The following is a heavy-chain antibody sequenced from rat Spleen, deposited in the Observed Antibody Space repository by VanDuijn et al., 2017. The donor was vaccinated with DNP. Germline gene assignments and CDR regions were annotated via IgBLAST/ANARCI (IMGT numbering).Heavy chain of an antibody. CDR3: ARRTIAARYFDY. V-gene: IGHV5-25*01. J-gene: IGHJ2*01. D-gene: IGHD1-2*01. CDR1: GFTFSNYD. CDR2: ISTSGGST. Sequence: EVQLVESGGGLVQPGRSLKLSCAASGFTFSNYDMAWVRQAPTKGLEWVASISTSGGSTYYRDSVKDRFTVSRDNAKSTLYLQMDSLRSEDTATYYCARRTIAARYFDYWGQGVMVTVSS.